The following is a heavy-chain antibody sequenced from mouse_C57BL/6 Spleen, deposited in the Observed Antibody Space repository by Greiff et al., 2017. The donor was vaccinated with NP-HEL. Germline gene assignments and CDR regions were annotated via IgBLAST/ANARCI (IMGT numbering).Heavy chain of an antibody. D-gene: IGHD1-1*01. CDR1: GYTFTSYW. CDR2: IDPNSGGT. CDR3: AKNYYGSSRGFFDY. V-gene: IGHV1-72*01. Sequence: VQLQQSGAELVKPGASVKLSCKASGYTFTSYWMHWVKQRPGRGLEWIGRIDPNSGGTKYNEKFKSKATLTVDKPSSTAYMQLSSLTSEDSAVYYCAKNYYGSSRGFFDYWGQGTTLTVSS. J-gene: IGHJ2*01.